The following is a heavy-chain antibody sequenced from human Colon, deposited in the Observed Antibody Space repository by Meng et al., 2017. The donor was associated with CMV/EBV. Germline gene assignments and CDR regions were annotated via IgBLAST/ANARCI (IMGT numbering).Heavy chain of an antibody. D-gene: IGHD5-24*01. CDR3: ARVRDLYGSDGMDV. Sequence: GESLKISCAGSGFTFSNHKMNWVRQAPGKGLEWVSSISSSGSDMYYADSGKGRFTISRDNAKNSLYLQINSLRVEDTAVYYCARVRDLYGSDGMDVWGQGTTVTVS. J-gene: IGHJ6*02. V-gene: IGHV3-21*01. CDR2: ISSSGSDM. CDR1: GFTFSNHK.